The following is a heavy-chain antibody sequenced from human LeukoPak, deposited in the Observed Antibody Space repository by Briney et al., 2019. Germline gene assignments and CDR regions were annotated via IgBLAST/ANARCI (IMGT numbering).Heavy chain of an antibody. J-gene: IGHJ1*01. CDR2: INHSGST. D-gene: IGHD2-15*01. V-gene: IGHV4-34*01. CDR3: ARRLLGYCSGGNCYSGYFQY. CDR1: GGSFSGYY. Sequence: SETLSLTCAVYGGSFSGYYWSWIRQPPGKGLEWIGEINHSGSTHSNPSLKSRVTISVDTSKNQFSLKLSSVTAADTAVYYCARRLLGYCSGGNCYSGYFQYWGQGTLVTVSS.